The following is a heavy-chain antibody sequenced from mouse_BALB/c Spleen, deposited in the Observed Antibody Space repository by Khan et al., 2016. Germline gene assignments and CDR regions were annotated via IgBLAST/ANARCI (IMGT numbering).Heavy chain of an antibody. Sequence: QVQLQQPGAELVMPGASVKMSCKASGYTFTDYWMHWVKQRPGQGLEWIGAIDTSDSYTSYNQKFKGKATLTVDESSSTAYMQLSSLTSEDSAVYYCARRYYGSSSAWFAYWGQGTLVTVSA. V-gene: IGHV1-69*01. CDR2: IDTSDSYT. D-gene: IGHD1-1*01. CDR3: ARRYYGSSSAWFAY. J-gene: IGHJ3*01. CDR1: GYTFTDYW.